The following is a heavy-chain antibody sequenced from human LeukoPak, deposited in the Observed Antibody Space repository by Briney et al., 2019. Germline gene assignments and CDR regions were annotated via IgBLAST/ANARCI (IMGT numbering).Heavy chain of an antibody. CDR3: ARSTGIAAAGVAFDY. Sequence: SETLSLTCTVSGGSISSYYWSWIRQPPGKGLEWTGYIYYSGSTNYNPSLKSRVTISVDTSKNQFSLKLSSVTAADTAVYYCARSTGIAAAGVAFDYWGQGTLVTVSS. D-gene: IGHD6-13*01. CDR1: GGSISSYY. J-gene: IGHJ4*02. CDR2: IYYSGST. V-gene: IGHV4-59*01.